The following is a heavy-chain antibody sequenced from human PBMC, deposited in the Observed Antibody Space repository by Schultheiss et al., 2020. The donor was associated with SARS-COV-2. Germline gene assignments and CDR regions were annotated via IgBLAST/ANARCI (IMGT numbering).Heavy chain of an antibody. J-gene: IGHJ4*02. CDR1: GLNVVTNY. CDR3: ARVPTPYFFDL. V-gene: IGHV3-53*01. Sequence: GGSLRLSCAASGLNVVTNYMSWVRQAPGKGLEWVSVIYNEAATYYADSVKGRFTVSRDSVNNTLYLQMNSLRAEDTAVYFCARVPTPYFFDLWGQGTLVTVSS. CDR2: IYNEAAT.